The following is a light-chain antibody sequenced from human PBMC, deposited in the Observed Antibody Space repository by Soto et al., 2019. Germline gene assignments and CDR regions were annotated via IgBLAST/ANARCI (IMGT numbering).Light chain of an antibody. CDR2: DAS. V-gene: IGKV1-33*01. CDR1: QDISNY. J-gene: IGKJ4*01. CDR3: QQYDNPPPMLT. Sequence: DIQMTQSPSSLSASVGDRVTITCQASQDISNYLNWYQQKPGKAPKLLIYDASNLETGVRSTVSGSGSGPDFTFTISSLQPEDIATYYDQQYDNPPPMLTFGGGTKVEIK.